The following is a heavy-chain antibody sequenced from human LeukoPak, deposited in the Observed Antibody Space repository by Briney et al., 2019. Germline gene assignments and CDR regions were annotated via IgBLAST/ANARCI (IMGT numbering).Heavy chain of an antibody. CDR1: GFTFSTYA. J-gene: IGHJ4*02. V-gene: IGHV3-48*01. CDR3: ARESRGSYGDFGY. Sequence: GGSLRLSCAASGFTFSTYAMSWVRQAPGKGLEWVSYISSSSSTIYYADSVKGRFTISRDNAKNSLYLQMNRLRAEDTAVYYCARESRGSYGDFGYWGQGTLVTVSS. CDR2: ISSSSSTI. D-gene: IGHD1-26*01.